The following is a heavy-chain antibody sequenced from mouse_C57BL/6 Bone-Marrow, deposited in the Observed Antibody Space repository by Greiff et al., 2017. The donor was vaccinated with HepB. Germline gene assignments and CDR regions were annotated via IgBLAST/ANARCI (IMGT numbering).Heavy chain of an antibody. Sequence: QVQLQQSGAELAKPGASVKLSCKASGYTFTSYWIHWVKQRPGQGLEWIGYINPSSGYTKYNQKFKDKATMTADKSSSTAYMQLSSLTYEDSAVYDCAGCPTDYRIYVNYWGQGTTLTVAS. CDR1: GYTFTSYW. V-gene: IGHV1-7*01. CDR2: INPSSGYT. CDR3: AGCPTDYRIYVNY. D-gene: IGHD2-5*01. J-gene: IGHJ2*01.